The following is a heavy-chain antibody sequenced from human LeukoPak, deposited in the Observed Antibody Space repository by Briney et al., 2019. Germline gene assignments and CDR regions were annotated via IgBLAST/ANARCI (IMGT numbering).Heavy chain of an antibody. J-gene: IGHJ2*01. CDR1: GFTFSSYA. V-gene: IGHV3-30*14. CDR3: ARDRAYFDI. CDR2: TSSDGSIK. Sequence: GGSLRLSCAASGFTFSSYAMHWVRQAPGKGLEWVAVTSSDGSIKYYADSVKGRFTISRDDSKNTLYLQMHSLRVEDTAMYYCARDRAYFDIWGRGTLVTVSS.